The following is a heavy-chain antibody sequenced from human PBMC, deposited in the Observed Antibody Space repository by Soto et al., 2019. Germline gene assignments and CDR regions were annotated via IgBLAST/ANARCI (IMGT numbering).Heavy chain of an antibody. Sequence: SETLSLTCTVSGGSISSYYWSWIRQPPGKGLEWIGYIYYSGSTNYNPSLKSRVTISVDTSKNQFSLKLSSVTAADTAVYYCASAVPLRYYYYGMDVWGQGTTVTVSS. CDR1: GGSISSYY. CDR3: ASAVPLRYYYYGMDV. V-gene: IGHV4-59*01. J-gene: IGHJ6*02. CDR2: IYYSGST. D-gene: IGHD4-17*01.